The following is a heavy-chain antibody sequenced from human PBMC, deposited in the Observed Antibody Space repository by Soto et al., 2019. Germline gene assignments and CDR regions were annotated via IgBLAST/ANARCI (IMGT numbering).Heavy chain of an antibody. CDR1: GGSVSSGSYY. Sequence: PSETLSVTCTVSGGSVSSGSYYWSWIRQPPGKGLEWIGYIYYSGSTNYNPSLKSRVTISVDTSKNQFSLKLSSVTAADTAVYYCARDLSYSGYYTAIDYGGQGTLVTVS. CDR3: ARDLSYSGYYTAIDY. D-gene: IGHD5-12*01. CDR2: IYYSGST. V-gene: IGHV4-61*01. J-gene: IGHJ4*02.